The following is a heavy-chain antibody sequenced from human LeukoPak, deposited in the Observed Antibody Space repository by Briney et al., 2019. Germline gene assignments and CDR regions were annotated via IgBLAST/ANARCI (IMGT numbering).Heavy chain of an antibody. CDR2: INHSGST. D-gene: IGHD2-2*01. CDR3: ARAHRYCSSTSCYPDYYYYYGMDV. CDR1: GGSFSGYY. Sequence: SETLSLTCAVYGGSFSGYYRSWIRQPPGKGLEWIGEINHSGSTNYNPSLKSRVTISVDTSKNQFSLKLSSVTAADTAVYYCARAHRYCSSTSCYPDYYYYYGMDVWGQGTTVTVSS. V-gene: IGHV4-34*01. J-gene: IGHJ6*02.